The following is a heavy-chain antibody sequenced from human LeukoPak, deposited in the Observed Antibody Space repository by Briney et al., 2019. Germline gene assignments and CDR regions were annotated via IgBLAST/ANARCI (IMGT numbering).Heavy chain of an antibody. Sequence: KPSETLSLTCAVYGGSFSGYYWSWIRQPPGKGLEWIGEINHSGSTNYNPSLKSRVTISVDTSKNQFSLKLSSVTAADTAVSYCARDFREPFDYWGQGTPVTVSS. D-gene: IGHD1-14*01. V-gene: IGHV4-34*01. CDR1: GGSFSGYY. J-gene: IGHJ4*02. CDR3: ARDFREPFDY. CDR2: INHSGST.